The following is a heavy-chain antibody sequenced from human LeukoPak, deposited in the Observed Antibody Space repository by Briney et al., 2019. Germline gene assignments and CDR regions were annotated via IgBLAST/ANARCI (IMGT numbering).Heavy chain of an antibody. CDR1: GGSFSGYY. D-gene: IGHD2-8*01. CDR2: INHSGST. Sequence: PSETLSLTCAVYGGSFSGYYWSWIRQPPGKGLEWIGEINHSGSTNYNPSLKSRVTISVDTSKNQFSLKLSSVTAADTAVYYCARGSIVLMVYGRISDGMDVWGQGTTVTVSS. CDR3: ARGSIVLMVYGRISDGMDV. V-gene: IGHV4-34*01. J-gene: IGHJ6*02.